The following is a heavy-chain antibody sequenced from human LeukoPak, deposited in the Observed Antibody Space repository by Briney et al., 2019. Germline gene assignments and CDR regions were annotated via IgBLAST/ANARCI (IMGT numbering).Heavy chain of an antibody. CDR1: GGSFSGYY. CDR3: ASAGASNLSPFDI. Sequence: PSEPLSLTCAVYGGSFSGYYRSWIRQPPGKGLEWIGEINHSGSTNYNPSLKSRGTISVDTSKNQFSLKLSSVTAADTAVYYCASAGASNLSPFDIWGQGTMVTVSS. J-gene: IGHJ3*02. V-gene: IGHV4-34*01. CDR2: INHSGST.